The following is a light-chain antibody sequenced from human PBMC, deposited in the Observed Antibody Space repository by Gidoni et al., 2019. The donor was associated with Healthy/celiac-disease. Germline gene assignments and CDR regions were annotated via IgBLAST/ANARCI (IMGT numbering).Light chain of an antibody. CDR1: QSVSSSY. J-gene: IGKJ4*01. CDR3: QQYGSSPSLX. Sequence: EIVLTQSPGTLSLSPGERATLSCRASQSVSSSYLAWYQQKPGQAPRLLIYGASSRATGIPDRFSGSGSGTDFTLTISRLEPEDFAVYYCQQYGSSPSLXFXGGTKVEIK. CDR2: GAS. V-gene: IGKV3-20*01.